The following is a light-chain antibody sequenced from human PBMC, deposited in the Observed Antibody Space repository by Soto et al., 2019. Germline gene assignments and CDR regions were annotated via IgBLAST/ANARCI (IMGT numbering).Light chain of an antibody. CDR3: HQYGSSPPYT. CDR1: QSVSSSY. CDR2: GAS. J-gene: IGKJ2*01. Sequence: EIVLTQSPGTLSLSPGERATLSCSASQSVSSSYLAWYQQKPGQAPRLLIYGASSRATGIPDRFSGSGSGTDFTLTLIRLEPEDFAVYYCHQYGSSPPYTFGQGTKLAIK. V-gene: IGKV3-20*01.